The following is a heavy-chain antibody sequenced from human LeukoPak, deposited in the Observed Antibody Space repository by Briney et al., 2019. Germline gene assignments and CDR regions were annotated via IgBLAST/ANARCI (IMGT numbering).Heavy chain of an antibody. V-gene: IGHV3-48*01. CDR3: ARDKYAVAPAAIATMGIDY. D-gene: IGHD2-2*01. Sequence: GGSLRLSCAASGFTFSSYSMNWVRQAPGKGLEWVSYISSSSSTIYYADSVKGRFTISRDNAKNSLYLQMNSLRAEDTAVYYCARDKYAVAPAAIATMGIDYWGQGTLVTVSS. CDR2: ISSSSSTI. J-gene: IGHJ4*02. CDR1: GFTFSSYS.